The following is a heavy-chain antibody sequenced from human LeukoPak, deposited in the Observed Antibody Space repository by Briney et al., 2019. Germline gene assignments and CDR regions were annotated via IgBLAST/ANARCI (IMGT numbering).Heavy chain of an antibody. CDR1: RPASRFTFSSYA. J-gene: IGHJ4*02. CDR2: IISSTTYT. D-gene: IGHD6-19*01. Sequence: GGSLRLSCAASRPASRFTFSSYAMSWVRQAPGKGLEWVSSIISSTTYTYYADSVKGRFTISRDNAENSLFLQMNSLRLEDTAVYYCARVDSSGWYHNDYWGQGTLVTVSS. V-gene: IGHV3-21*01. CDR3: ARVDSSGWYHNDY.